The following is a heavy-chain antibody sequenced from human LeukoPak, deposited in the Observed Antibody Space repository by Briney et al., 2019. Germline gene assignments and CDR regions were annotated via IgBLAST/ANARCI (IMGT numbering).Heavy chain of an antibody. D-gene: IGHD3-22*01. J-gene: IGHJ3*02. V-gene: IGHV1-2*06. CDR1: GYTFTGYY. CDR2: INPNSGGT. CDR3: AADLYYYDSSGQAAFDI. Sequence: ASVKVSCKASGYTFTGYYMHWVRQAPGQGLEWMGRINPNSGGTNYAQKFQGRVTMTRDTSISTAYMELSRLRSDDTAVYYCAADLYYYDSSGQAAFDIWGQGTMVTVSS.